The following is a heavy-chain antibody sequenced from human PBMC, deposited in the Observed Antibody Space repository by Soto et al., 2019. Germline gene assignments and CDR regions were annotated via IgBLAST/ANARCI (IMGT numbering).Heavy chain of an antibody. J-gene: IGHJ4*02. CDR2: IYHSGST. CDR3: ARYCSGGSCYSYYFDY. V-gene: IGHV4-30-2*01. D-gene: IGHD2-15*01. Sequence: SETLSLTCAVSGGSISSGGYSWSWIRQPPGKGLEWIGYIYHSGSTYYNPSLKSRVTISVDRSKNQFSLKLSSVTAADTAVYYCARYCSGGSCYSYYFDYWGQGTLVTVSS. CDR1: GGSISSGGYS.